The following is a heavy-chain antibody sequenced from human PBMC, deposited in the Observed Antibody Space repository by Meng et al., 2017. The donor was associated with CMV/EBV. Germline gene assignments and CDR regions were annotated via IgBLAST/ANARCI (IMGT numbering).Heavy chain of an antibody. D-gene: IGHD2-2*01. J-gene: IGHJ4*02. V-gene: IGHV3-15*01. CDR2: IKSKTDGGTT. Sequence: GESLKISCAASGFTFSNAWMSWVRQAPGKGLEWVGRIKSKTDGGTTDYAAPVKGRFTISRDDSKNTLNLQMNSLKTEDTAVYYCTSELGYCSSTSCYVDYWGQGTLVTVSS. CDR3: TSELGYCSSTSCYVDY. CDR1: GFTFSNAW.